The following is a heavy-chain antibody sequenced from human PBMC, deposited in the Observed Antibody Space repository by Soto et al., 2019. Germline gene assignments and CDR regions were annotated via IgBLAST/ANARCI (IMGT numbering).Heavy chain of an antibody. J-gene: IGHJ4*02. V-gene: IGHV1-18*01. CDR2: INGYNGNT. CDR3: ASSGVLWFGELYSPPFDY. D-gene: IGHD3-10*01. Sequence: QVQLVQSGTEVKKSGASVKVSCQASGYTFTTYGITWVRQAPGQGLEWMGWINGYNGNTDYAQNLQGRVTMTTDTSTSTAYMELRSLRSDDTAVYYCASSGVLWFGELYSPPFDYWGQGTLVTVSS. CDR1: GYTFTTYG.